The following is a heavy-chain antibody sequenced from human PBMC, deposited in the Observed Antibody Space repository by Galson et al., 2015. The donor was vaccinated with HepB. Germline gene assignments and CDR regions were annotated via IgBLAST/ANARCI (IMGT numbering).Heavy chain of an antibody. D-gene: IGHD3-3*01. Sequence: SLRLSCAASGITFRNYWMSWVRQAPGKGLEWVANIKQDGSEKYYVDSVKGRFTISRDNAKNSLYLQMNSLRGEDTAVYYCARGGSITPFGVVITRPFDYWGQGTLVTVSS. CDR3: ARGGSITPFGVVITRPFDY. CDR2: IKQDGSEK. J-gene: IGHJ4*02. CDR1: GITFRNYW. V-gene: IGHV3-7*03.